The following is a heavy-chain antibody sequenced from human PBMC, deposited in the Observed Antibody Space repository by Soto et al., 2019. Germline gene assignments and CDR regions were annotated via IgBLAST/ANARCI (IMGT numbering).Heavy chain of an antibody. CDR3: ARVRAARGARDMDV. V-gene: IGHV4-34*01. D-gene: IGHD6-6*01. CDR2: INHSGST. Sequence: SETLSLTCVVYGGSFSGYYWSWIRQPPGKGLEWIGEINHSGSTNYNPSVKSRVTISLDTSKNQLSLNLNSVTAADTAVYYCARVRAARGARDMDVWGKGATVTVSS. J-gene: IGHJ6*03. CDR1: GGSFSGYY.